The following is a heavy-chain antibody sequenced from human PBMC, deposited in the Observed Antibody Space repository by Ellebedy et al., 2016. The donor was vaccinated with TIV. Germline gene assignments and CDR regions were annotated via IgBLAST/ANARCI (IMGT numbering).Heavy chain of an antibody. Sequence: PGGSLRLSCAASGFRFSIYEMNWVRQAPGKGLEWVSYIVSSGSTKYYADSVKGRFTISRDNAKNSLSLEMNSLRAEDTAVYYCARVLDSYGSNDYWGQGTLVTVSS. CDR1: GFRFSIYE. D-gene: IGHD5-18*01. V-gene: IGHV3-48*03. J-gene: IGHJ4*02. CDR3: ARVLDSYGSNDY. CDR2: IVSSGSTK.